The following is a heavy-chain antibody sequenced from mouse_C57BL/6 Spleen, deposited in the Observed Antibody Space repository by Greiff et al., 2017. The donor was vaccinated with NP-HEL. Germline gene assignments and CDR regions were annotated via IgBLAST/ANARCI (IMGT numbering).Heavy chain of an antibody. CDR3: ARERGFTTAFDY. CDR2: INPSSGYT. D-gene: IGHD1-2*01. V-gene: IGHV1-4*01. CDR1: GYTFTSYT. J-gene: IGHJ2*01. Sequence: QVQLQQSGAELARPGASVKMSCKASGYTFTSYTMHWVNQRPGQGLEWIGYINPSSGYTKYNQKFKDKATLTADKSSSTAYMQLSRLTSEDSAVYYCARERGFTTAFDYWGQGTTLTVSS.